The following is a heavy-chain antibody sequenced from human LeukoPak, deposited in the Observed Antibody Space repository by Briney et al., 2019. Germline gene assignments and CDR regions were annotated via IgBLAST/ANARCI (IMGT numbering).Heavy chain of an antibody. D-gene: IGHD3-22*01. Sequence: GASVKVPCKASGYIFTSYYIHWGRQAPGQGLEWMGLINPSGDTTNYAQKFQGRVSMTRDTSTSTVYMELHSLRSDDTAVYYCARDQGMGYYYDSSGYPSPHNWFDPWGQGTLVTVSS. CDR3: ARDQGMGYYYDSSGYPSPHNWFDP. J-gene: IGHJ5*02. V-gene: IGHV1-46*01. CDR1: GYIFTSYY. CDR2: INPSGDTT.